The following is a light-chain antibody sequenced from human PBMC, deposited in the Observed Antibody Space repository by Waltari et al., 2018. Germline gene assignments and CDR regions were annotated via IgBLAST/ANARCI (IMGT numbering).Light chain of an antibody. Sequence: DIQMTQSPFTLSASVGDIVTITCRPSQRISSWLAWYQQKPGKAPKLLIYKASSLESGVPSRFSGSGSGTEFTLTISSLQPDDFATYYCQQYNSYPWTFGQGTKVEIK. J-gene: IGKJ1*01. CDR3: QQYNSYPWT. V-gene: IGKV1-5*03. CDR2: KAS. CDR1: QRISSW.